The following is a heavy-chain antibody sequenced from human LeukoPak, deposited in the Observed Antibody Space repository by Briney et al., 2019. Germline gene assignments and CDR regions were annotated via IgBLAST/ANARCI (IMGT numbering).Heavy chain of an antibody. CDR2: ISSSGSTI. D-gene: IGHD3-22*01. CDR1: GFTFSSYE. V-gene: IGHV3-48*03. CDR3: ARGLMGGYPYFEN. Sequence: GGPLRLSCAASGFTFSSYEMNWVRQAPGKGLEWVSYISSSGSTIYYADSVKGRFTISRDNAKNSLYLQMNSLRAEDTAFYYCARGLMGGYPYFENWGQGTLVTVSS. J-gene: IGHJ4*02.